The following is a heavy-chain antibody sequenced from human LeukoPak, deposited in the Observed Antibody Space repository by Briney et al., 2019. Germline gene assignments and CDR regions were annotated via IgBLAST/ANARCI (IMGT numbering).Heavy chain of an antibody. CDR3: ARLGDFWSGYYRWDWFDP. D-gene: IGHD3-3*01. V-gene: IGHV4-31*03. CDR1: GGSISGDDYY. J-gene: IGHJ5*02. CDR2: IHYSGLT. Sequence: SETLSLTCTVSGGSISGDDYYWSWIRQHPGKGLEWIGYIHYSGLTYYSPSLKSRLTISVDTSKNQFSLYLSSVTAADTAVYYCARLGDFWSGYYRWDWFDPWGQGTLVTVSS.